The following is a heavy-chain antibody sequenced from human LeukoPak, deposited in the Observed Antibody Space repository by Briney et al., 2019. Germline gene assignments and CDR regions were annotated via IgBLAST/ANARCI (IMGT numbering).Heavy chain of an antibody. Sequence: GGSLRLACAASGFTFSSYSMNWVRQAPGKGLEWVANIKLDGSEKNYVDSVKGRFTISRDNTKNSLYLQMNSLRVEDTAVFYCARDQYDTWSRRGNFDSWGQGTLVIVSS. J-gene: IGHJ4*02. D-gene: IGHD3-3*01. CDR2: IKLDGSEK. CDR3: ARDQYDTWSRRGNFDS. CDR1: GFTFSSYS. V-gene: IGHV3-7*03.